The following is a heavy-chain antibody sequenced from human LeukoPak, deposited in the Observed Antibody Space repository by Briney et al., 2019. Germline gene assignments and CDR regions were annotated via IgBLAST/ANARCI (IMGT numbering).Heavy chain of an antibody. CDR2: ISGSGGST. D-gene: IGHD3-22*01. J-gene: IGHJ5*02. CDR3: AKGDYYDSSGYYYEGVDP. Sequence: PGGSLRLSCAASGFTLSSYAMSWVRQAPGKGLEWVSAISGSGGSTYYADSVKGRFTISRDNSKNTLYLQMNSLRAEDTAVYYCAKGDYYDSSGYYYEGVDPWGQGTLVTVSS. V-gene: IGHV3-23*01. CDR1: GFTLSSYA.